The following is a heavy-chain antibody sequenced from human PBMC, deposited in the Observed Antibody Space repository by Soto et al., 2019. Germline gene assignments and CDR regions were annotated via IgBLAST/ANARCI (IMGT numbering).Heavy chain of an antibody. J-gene: IGHJ3*02. V-gene: IGHV3-7*01. Sequence: PGGSLRLSCAASGFTFSSYWMSWFRQAPGKGLEWVANIKQDGSEKYYADSVKGRFTISRDNAKNSLYLQMNSLRAEDTAVYYCARVATVTTPSDAFDIWGQGTMVTVSS. CDR3: ARVATVTTPSDAFDI. CDR2: IKQDGSEK. D-gene: IGHD4-17*01. CDR1: GFTFSSYW.